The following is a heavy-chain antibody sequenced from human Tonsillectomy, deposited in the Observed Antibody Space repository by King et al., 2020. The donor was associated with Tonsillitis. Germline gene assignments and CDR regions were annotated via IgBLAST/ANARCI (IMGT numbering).Heavy chain of an antibody. CDR3: ARDMYYDSGPYWYFDL. V-gene: IGHV3-21*01. CDR1: GFTFSSYS. J-gene: IGHJ2*01. Sequence: EVQLVESGGGLVKPGGSLRLSCAASGFTFSSYSMNWVRQAPGKGLEWVSSISSSSSYIYYADSVKGRFTISRDNAKNSLYLQMNSLRAEDTAVYYCARDMYYDSGPYWYFDLWGRGTLVTVSS. CDR2: ISSSSSYI. D-gene: IGHD3-22*01.